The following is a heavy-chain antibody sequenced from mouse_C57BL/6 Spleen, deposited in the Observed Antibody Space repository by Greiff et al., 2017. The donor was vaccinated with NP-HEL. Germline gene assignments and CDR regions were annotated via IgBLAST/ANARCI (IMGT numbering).Heavy chain of an antibody. CDR2: ISSGSSTI. Sequence: DVQLQESGGGLVKPGGSLKLSCAASGFTFSDYGMHWVRQAPEKGLEWVAYISSGSSTIYYADTVKGRFTISRDNAKNTLFLQMTSLRSEDTAMYYCARGKGNYVAMDYWGQGTSVTVSS. D-gene: IGHD2-1*01. CDR3: ARGKGNYVAMDY. J-gene: IGHJ4*01. CDR1: GFTFSDYG. V-gene: IGHV5-17*01.